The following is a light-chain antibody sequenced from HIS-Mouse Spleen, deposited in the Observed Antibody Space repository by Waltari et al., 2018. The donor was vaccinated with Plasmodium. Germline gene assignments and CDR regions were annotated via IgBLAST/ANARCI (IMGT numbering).Light chain of an antibody. CDR2: EDS. J-gene: IGLJ3*02. V-gene: IGLV3-10*01. CDR3: YSTDSSGKHRV. Sequence: SYELTQPPSVSVSPGQTARITCPGDALPKKYAYWYQQKSGQAPVLVIYEDSKRPSGIAERFSGSSSGTMATLTISGAQVEEEADYYCYSTDSSGKHRVFGGGTKLTVL. CDR1: ALPKKY.